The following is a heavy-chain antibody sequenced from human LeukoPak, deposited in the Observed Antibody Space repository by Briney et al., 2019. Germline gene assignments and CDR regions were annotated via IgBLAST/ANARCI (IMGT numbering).Heavy chain of an antibody. J-gene: IGHJ4*02. CDR1: GYTFTSYG. D-gene: IGHD5-12*01. CDR2: ISAYNGNT. Sequence: GASVKVSCKASGYTFTSYGIIWVRQAPGQGLEWMGWISAYNGNTNYAHKLQGRVTMTTDTSTSTAYMELRSLRSDDTAVYYCARDQSGYSGYDSGTNFDYWGQGTLVTVSS. V-gene: IGHV1-18*01. CDR3: ARDQSGYSGYDSGTNFDY.